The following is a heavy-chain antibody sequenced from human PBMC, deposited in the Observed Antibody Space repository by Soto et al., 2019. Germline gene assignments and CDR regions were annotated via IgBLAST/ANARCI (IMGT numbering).Heavy chain of an antibody. J-gene: IGHJ4*02. D-gene: IGHD1-1*01. CDR3: ARARPQLERPPDFDY. CDR2: ISAYNGNT. V-gene: IGHV1-18*01. CDR1: GYTFTSYG. Sequence: QVQLVQSGAEVKKPGASVKVSCKASGYTFTSYGISWVRQAPGQGLEWKGWISAYNGNTNYAQKLKGRVTMTTDTSTSTAYMELRSLRSDDTAVYYCARARPQLERPPDFDYWGQGTLVTVSS.